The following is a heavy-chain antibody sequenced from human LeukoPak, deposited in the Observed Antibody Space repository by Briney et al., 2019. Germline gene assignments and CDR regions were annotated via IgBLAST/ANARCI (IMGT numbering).Heavy chain of an antibody. CDR1: GYTFTGYY. Sequence: GAPVKVSCTASGYTFTGYYMHWVRQAPGQGLEWMGWINPNSGGTNYAQKFQGRVTMTRDTSISTAYMELSRLRSDDTAVYYCARAPRSTMVRGVIIKCWFDPWGQGTLVTVSS. V-gene: IGHV1-2*02. J-gene: IGHJ5*02. CDR3: ARAPRSTMVRGVIIKCWFDP. D-gene: IGHD3-10*01. CDR2: INPNSGGT.